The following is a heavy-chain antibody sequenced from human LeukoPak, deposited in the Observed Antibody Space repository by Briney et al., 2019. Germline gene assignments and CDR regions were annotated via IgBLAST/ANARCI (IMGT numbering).Heavy chain of an antibody. V-gene: IGHV1-69*13. CDR3: ARVRAAIPYCSSTSCYRGAFDI. CDR2: IIPIFGTA. CDR1: GGTFSSYA. J-gene: IGHJ3*02. Sequence: SVKVSCKASGGTFSSYAISWVRQAPGQGLEWMGGIIPIFGTANYAQKFQGRVTITADESTSTAHMELSSLRSEDTAVYYCARVRAAIPYCSSTSCYRGAFDIWGQGTMVTVSS. D-gene: IGHD2-2*01.